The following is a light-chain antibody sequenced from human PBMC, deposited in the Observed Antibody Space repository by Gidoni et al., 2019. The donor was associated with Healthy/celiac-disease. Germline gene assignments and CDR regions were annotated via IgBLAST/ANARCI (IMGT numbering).Light chain of an antibody. CDR3: QQSYSTPYT. V-gene: IGKV1-39*01. CDR2: AAS. J-gene: IGKJ2*01. CDR1: QSISSY. Sequence: DIQMTQSPSSLSAAVGDRVTITCRASQSISSYLNWYPQKPGKDPKLLIYAASSLQSGVPSRFSGSASGTDFTLTISSLQPEDFATYYSQQSYSTPYTFGPGTKLEIK.